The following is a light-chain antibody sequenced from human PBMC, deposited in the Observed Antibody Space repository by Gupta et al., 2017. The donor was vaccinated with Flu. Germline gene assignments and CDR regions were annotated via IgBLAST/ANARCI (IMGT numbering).Light chain of an antibody. Sequence: DIQMTQSPSSLSASVGDRVTITCRASQSNRNYLNWYQQKPGKAPELLIYAASSFQRGVPSRFSGSGSLTDFTLTISSLQPEDFATYYCQQSYSSLPSTFGQGTRLEIK. CDR3: QQSYSSLPST. V-gene: IGKV1-39*01. CDR1: QSNRNY. J-gene: IGKJ5*01. CDR2: AAS.